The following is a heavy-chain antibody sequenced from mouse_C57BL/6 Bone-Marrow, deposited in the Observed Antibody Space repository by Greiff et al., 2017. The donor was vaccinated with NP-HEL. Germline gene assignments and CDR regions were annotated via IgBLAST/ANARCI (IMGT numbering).Heavy chain of an antibody. Sequence: QVQLQQPGAELVKPGASVKLSCKASGYTFTSYWMHWVKQRPGQGLEWIGMIHPNSGSTNYNEKFKSKATLTVDKSSSTAYMQLSSLTSEDSAVYYCARRNSNIWGAMDYWGQGTSVTVSS. V-gene: IGHV1-64*01. D-gene: IGHD2-5*01. CDR1: GYTFTSYW. J-gene: IGHJ4*01. CDR3: ARRNSNIWGAMDY. CDR2: IHPNSGST.